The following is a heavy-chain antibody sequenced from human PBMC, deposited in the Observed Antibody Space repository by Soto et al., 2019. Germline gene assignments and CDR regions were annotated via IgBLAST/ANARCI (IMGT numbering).Heavy chain of an antibody. Sequence: QVQLVESGGGVVQPGRSLTVSCAATGFTINNYGMSWVRQAPGKGLEWVASISFDASKTFYGDSVKGRFTISRDNSKNTLYLHMNSLRPEDTAVYYRGTEQQLSIPWGQGTLVIVSS. CDR2: ISFDASKT. J-gene: IGHJ5*02. CDR3: GTEQQLSIP. CDR1: GFTINNYG. V-gene: IGHV3-30*03. D-gene: IGHD6-13*01.